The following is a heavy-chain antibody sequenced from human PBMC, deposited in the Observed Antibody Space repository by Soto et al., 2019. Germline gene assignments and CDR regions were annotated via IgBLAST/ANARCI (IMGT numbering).Heavy chain of an antibody. CDR3: ARTHTYSNSWYRVYEY. J-gene: IGHJ4*02. Sequence: SGPTLVNPTQTLTLTCTFSGFSVSTSGVGVGWIRQPPGKALEWLALIYWDDDKRYSPSLRSRLTITKDTSKNQVVLTMTNMDPVDTATYYCARTHTYSNSWYRVYEYWGQGTLVTVSS. D-gene: IGHD6-13*01. CDR2: IYWDDDK. V-gene: IGHV2-5*02. CDR1: GFSVSTSGVG.